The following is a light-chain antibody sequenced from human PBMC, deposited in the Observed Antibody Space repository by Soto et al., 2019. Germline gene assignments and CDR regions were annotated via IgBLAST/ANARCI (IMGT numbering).Light chain of an antibody. J-gene: IGLJ2*01. CDR2: NNN. V-gene: IGLV1-44*01. CDR1: SSNIGTNT. Sequence: QSVLTQPPSASPTPGQRVTISCSGSSSNIGTNTVNWYQKLPGTAPKLLIYNNNDRPPGVPDRFSGSKSGTSASLAISGLQSEDEADYYCAAWDDGLNGVLFGGGTKLTVL. CDR3: AAWDDGLNGVL.